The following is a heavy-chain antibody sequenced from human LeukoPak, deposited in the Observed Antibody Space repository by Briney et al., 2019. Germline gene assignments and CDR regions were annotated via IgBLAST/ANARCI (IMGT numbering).Heavy chain of an antibody. CDR1: GFTVGNNY. CDR3: ARSSGPKYYFDY. Sequence: PGGSLRLSCAASGFTVGNNYMSWVRQAPGKGLEWVSLIYTSTYYADSVQGRFTISRDNSKDTLYLQMNSLRAEDTAVYYCARSSGPKYYFDYWGQGTLVTVSS. J-gene: IGHJ4*02. CDR2: IYTST. D-gene: IGHD1-1*01. V-gene: IGHV3-66*01.